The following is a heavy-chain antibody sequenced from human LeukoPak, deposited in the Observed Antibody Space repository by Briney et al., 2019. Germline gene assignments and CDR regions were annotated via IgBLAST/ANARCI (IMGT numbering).Heavy chain of an antibody. D-gene: IGHD4-17*01. CDR2: INTNTGNP. CDR1: GYAFINYA. Sequence: ASVKVSCKTSGYAFINYAINWVRQAPGQGLEWMGWINTNTGNPTYAQGFTGRFVFSLDTSVSTTYLQISSLETEDTAIYYCARSNNDGDYLGVGFDYWGQGALVTVSS. J-gene: IGHJ4*02. V-gene: IGHV7-4-1*02. CDR3: ARSNNDGDYLGVGFDY.